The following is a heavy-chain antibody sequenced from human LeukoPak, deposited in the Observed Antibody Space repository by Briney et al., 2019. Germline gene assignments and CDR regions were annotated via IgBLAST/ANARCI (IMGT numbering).Heavy chain of an antibody. V-gene: IGHV3-48*03. CDR1: GFTFSTYE. CDR3: VGDSNGWSRTFDA. J-gene: IGHJ5*02. Sequence: PGGSLRLSCAASGFTFSTYEMNWVRQAPGKGLEWVSYIVGSGTIRYYADSVKGRLTISRDNAKNSLFLQMNSLRAEDTAVYYEVGDSNGWSRTFDAWGQGALVTVSS. D-gene: IGHD5-18*01. CDR2: IVGSGTIR.